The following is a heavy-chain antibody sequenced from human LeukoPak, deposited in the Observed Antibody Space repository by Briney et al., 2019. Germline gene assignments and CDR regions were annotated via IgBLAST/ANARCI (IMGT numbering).Heavy chain of an antibody. CDR3: AKDWSSTSCYFDY. Sequence: GGSPRLSCAASGFTFSSYGMHWVRQAPGKGLEWVAFVRYDGSNKYYADSVKGRFTISRDNSKNTLYLQMNSLRAEDTAVYYCAKDWSSTSCYFDYWGQGTLVTVSS. J-gene: IGHJ4*02. CDR2: VRYDGSNK. D-gene: IGHD2-2*01. CDR1: GFTFSSYG. V-gene: IGHV3-30*02.